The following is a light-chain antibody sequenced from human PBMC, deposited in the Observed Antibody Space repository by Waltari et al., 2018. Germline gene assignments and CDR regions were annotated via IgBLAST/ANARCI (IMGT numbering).Light chain of an antibody. CDR1: SSDVGGFNF. CDR2: DVF. CDR3: SPYTASPPHVV. J-gene: IGLJ2*01. V-gene: IGLV2-14*03. Sequence: QSALTQPASVSGSPGQSISISCTGISSDVGGFNFVSWYQQHPGKAPKLMIYDVFNRPSGVSTRFSGSKSDNAASLAISGLQAEDEAVYYCSPYTASPPHVVFGGGTKVTVL.